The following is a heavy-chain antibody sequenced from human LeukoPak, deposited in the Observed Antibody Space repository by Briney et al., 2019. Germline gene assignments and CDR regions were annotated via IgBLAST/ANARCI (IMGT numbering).Heavy chain of an antibody. V-gene: IGHV3-30*18. D-gene: IGHD3-22*01. CDR3: AKFSYDSSGYSYYFDY. Sequence: GGSLRLSCAASGFTFSSYGMHWVRQAPGKGLEWVAVISYDGSNKYYADSVKGRFTISRDNSKNTLYLQMNSLRAEGTAVYYCAKFSYDSSGYSYYFDYWGQGTLVTVSS. J-gene: IGHJ4*02. CDR2: ISYDGSNK. CDR1: GFTFSSYG.